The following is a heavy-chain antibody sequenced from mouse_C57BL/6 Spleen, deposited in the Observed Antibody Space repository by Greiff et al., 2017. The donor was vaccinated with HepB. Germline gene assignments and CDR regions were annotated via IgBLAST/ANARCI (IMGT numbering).Heavy chain of an antibody. J-gene: IGHJ4*01. CDR2: INPNNGGT. D-gene: IGHD1-1*01. CDR1: GYTFTDYY. Sequence: EVQLQQSGPELVKPGASVKISCKASGYTFTDYYMNWVKQSHGKSLEWIGDINPNNGGTSYNQKFKGKATLTVDKSSSTAYMELRSLTSEDSAVYYCASRGRGSSYDYYAMDYWGQGTSVTVSS. V-gene: IGHV1-26*01. CDR3: ASRGRGSSYDYYAMDY.